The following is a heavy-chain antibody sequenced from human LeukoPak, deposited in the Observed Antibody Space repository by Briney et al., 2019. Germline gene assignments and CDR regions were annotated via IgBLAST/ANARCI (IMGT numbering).Heavy chain of an antibody. CDR2: IPYDESNK. D-gene: IGHD7-27*01. CDR1: GFTFSSYG. V-gene: IGHV3-30*02. J-gene: IGHJ4*02. CDR3: AKRPTGNWGAVDY. Sequence: PGGSLRLSCAASGFTFSSYGMQWVRQAPGKGLEWVAFIPYDESNKYYADSVKGRLTISRDNYKNTLYLQLKSLRPEDTAVYYCAKRPTGNWGAVDYWGQGTLVTVSS.